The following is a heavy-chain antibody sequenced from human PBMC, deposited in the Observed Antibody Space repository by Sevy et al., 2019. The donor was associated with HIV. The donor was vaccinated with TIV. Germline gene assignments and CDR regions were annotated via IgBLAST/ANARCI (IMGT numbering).Heavy chain of an antibody. V-gene: IGHV1-2*02. CDR3: ARPYATDGSSGYYYPFDY. CDR1: GYTFTGYY. CDR2: INPNSGDT. Sequence: ASVKVSCKASGYTFTGYYMHWVRQAPGQGLEWMGWINPNSGDTNYAQKFQGRVTMTRDTSISTAYMELSRLRSDDTAVYYCARPYATDGSSGYYYPFDYWGQGTLVTVSS. D-gene: IGHD3-22*01. J-gene: IGHJ4*02.